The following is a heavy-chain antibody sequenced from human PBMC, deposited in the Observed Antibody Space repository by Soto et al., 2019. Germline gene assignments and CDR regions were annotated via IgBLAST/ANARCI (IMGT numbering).Heavy chain of an antibody. CDR2: ISGYNANT. CDR1: GYSFTRYG. J-gene: IGHJ6*02. V-gene: IGHV1-18*01. CDR3: ARMGDVPYYYYGLDV. Sequence: QVPLVQSGAEVKKPGASVKVSCKASGYSFTRYGISWVRQAPGQGLEWMGWISGYNANTNYPENLQGRVTMTTDTSTSTAYMEVRNLISDDTAVYYCARMGDVPYYYYGLDVRGQGTTVTVSS. D-gene: IGHD3-16*01.